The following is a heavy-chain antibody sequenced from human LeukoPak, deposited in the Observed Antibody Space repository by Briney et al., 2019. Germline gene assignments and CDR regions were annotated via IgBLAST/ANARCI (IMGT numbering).Heavy chain of an antibody. J-gene: IGHJ6*02. Sequence: FXXYAISWVRQAPGQGXEWMGWISAYNGNTNYAQKLQGRVTMTTDTSTSTAYMELRSLRSDDTAVYYCARDGLRYFDWLLPYYYGMDVWGQGTTVTVSS. CDR3: ARDGLRYFDWLLPYYYGMDV. V-gene: IGHV1-18*01. CDR2: ISAYNGNT. CDR1: FXXYA. D-gene: IGHD3-9*01.